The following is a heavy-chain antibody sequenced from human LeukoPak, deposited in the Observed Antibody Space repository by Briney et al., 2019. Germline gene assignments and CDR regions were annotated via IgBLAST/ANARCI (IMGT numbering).Heavy chain of an antibody. CDR2: IYYSGST. V-gene: IGHV4-39*01. J-gene: IGHJ4*02. Sequence: PGGSLRLSCAASGFTFSSYEMNWIRQPPGKGLEWIGSIYYSGSTYYNPSLKSRVTISVDTSKNQFSLKLSSVTAADTAVYYCARSRGFYSNYGYWGQGTLVTVSS. D-gene: IGHD4-11*01. CDR3: ARSRGFYSNYGY. CDR1: GFTFSSYE.